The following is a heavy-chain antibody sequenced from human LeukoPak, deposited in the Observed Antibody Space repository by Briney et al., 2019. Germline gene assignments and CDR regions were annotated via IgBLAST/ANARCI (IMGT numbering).Heavy chain of an antibody. CDR2: IYASGVT. CDR3: AREGATPASYYYAMDV. J-gene: IGHJ6*02. D-gene: IGHD4/OR15-4a*01. V-gene: IGHV4-4*07. CDR1: GGSISSYY. Sequence: PSGILSLTCTVSGGSISSYYWSWVRQPAGKGLEWIGHIYASGVTKSNPSLKSRVTMSIDTSTNQFSLKVSSVTAADSAVYYCAREGATPASYYYAMDVWGLGTTVTVSS.